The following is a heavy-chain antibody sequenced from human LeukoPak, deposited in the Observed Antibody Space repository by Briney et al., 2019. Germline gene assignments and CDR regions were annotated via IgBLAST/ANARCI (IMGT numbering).Heavy chain of an antibody. D-gene: IGHD5-12*01. CDR1: GGSISSGGYY. CDR2: IYYSGST. Sequence: SETLSLTCTVSGGSISSGGYYWSWIRQHPGKGLEWIGYIYYSGSTNYNPSLKSRVTISVDTSKNQFSLKLSSVTAADTAVYYCARHVATTWDYYYGMDVWGQGTTVTVSS. V-gene: IGHV4-61*08. J-gene: IGHJ6*02. CDR3: ARHVATTWDYYYGMDV.